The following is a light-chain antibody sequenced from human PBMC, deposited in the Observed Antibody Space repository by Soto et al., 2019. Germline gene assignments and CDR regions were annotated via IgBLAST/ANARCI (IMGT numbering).Light chain of an antibody. CDR3: QQYNSYST. J-gene: IGKJ1*01. CDR1: QSVSSW. CDR2: DAS. V-gene: IGKV1-5*01. Sequence: DIQMTQSPSTLSASVGDRVTITCRASQSVSSWLAWYQQKPGKAPKVLIYDASSLDSGVPSRFSGSGSGTEFTLTISSLQPDDFATYYCQQYNSYSTFGQGTKVEIK.